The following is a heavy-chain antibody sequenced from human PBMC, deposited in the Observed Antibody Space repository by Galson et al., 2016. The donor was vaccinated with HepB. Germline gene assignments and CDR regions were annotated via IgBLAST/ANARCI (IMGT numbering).Heavy chain of an antibody. V-gene: IGHV3-30*18. Sequence: AMRLSCAASGFRFTYYGLHWVRQAPGKGLEGVAVISYDGNKEYYADSVKGTFIIFRDNPKTTVYLEMNSLRVEDTAVYYCAKDSILGATAGFYGIDVWGQGTTVTVSS. CDR2: ISYDGNKE. J-gene: IGHJ6*02. CDR3: AKDSILGATAGFYGIDV. D-gene: IGHD1-26*01. CDR1: GFRFTYYG.